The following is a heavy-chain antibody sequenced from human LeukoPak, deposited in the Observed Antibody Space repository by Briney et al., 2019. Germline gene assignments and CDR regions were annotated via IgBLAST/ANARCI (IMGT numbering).Heavy chain of an antibody. CDR2: INPNGGST. V-gene: IGHV1-46*01. CDR3: ARESYDSSGSYFDSAEYFQH. CDR1: GYTFTDYY. D-gene: IGHD3-22*01. Sequence: SVSVSCKASGYTFTDYYMHWVRQAPGQGLEWMGIINPNGGSTSYAQKFQGRRTMCRDNSTSTVYMELSSLRSEDTAVYYCARESYDSSGSYFDSAEYFQHWGQGNLCTVSS. J-gene: IGHJ1*01.